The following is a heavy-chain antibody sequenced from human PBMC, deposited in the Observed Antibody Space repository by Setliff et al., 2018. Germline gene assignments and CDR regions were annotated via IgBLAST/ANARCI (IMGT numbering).Heavy chain of an antibody. Sequence: GGSLRLSCAASGFTFSSYAMSWVRQAPGKGLEWVANIKQDGSVKNYVDSVKGRFTISRDNSKNTLYLQMNSLRAEDTAIYYCAKDWNPSTYWYTDYFDSWGQGTLVTVSS. V-gene: IGHV3-7*03. D-gene: IGHD2-2*01. CDR1: GFTFSSYA. CDR3: AKDWNPSTYWYTDYFDS. CDR2: IKQDGSVK. J-gene: IGHJ4*02.